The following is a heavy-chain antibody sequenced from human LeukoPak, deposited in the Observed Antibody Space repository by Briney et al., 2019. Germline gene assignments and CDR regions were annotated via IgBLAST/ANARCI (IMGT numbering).Heavy chain of an antibody. CDR2: ITGSGDST. V-gene: IGHV3-23*01. D-gene: IGHD2-21*01. CDR3: AKDGIAMTVDY. Sequence: GGSLRLSCAASGFTFSDYAMSWVRQAPGKGLEWVSAITGSGDSTYYADSVKGRFTISRDNSKNTLYLQMNSLRAEDTAVYYCAKDGIAMTVDYWGQGTLATVSS. CDR1: GFTFSDYA. J-gene: IGHJ4*02.